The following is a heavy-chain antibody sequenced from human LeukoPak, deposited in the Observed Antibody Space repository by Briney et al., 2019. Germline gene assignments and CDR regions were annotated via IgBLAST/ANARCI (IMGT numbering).Heavy chain of an antibody. Sequence: SETLSLTCTVSGGSISSGSYYWSWIRQPAGKGLEWIGRIYSSGSTNYNPSLKSRVTISVDTSKNQFSLKLSSVTAADTAVYYCAREAAAGTFDYWGQGTLVTVSS. CDR1: GGSISSGSYY. V-gene: IGHV4-61*02. CDR2: IYSSGST. J-gene: IGHJ4*02. D-gene: IGHD6-13*01. CDR3: AREAAAGTFDY.